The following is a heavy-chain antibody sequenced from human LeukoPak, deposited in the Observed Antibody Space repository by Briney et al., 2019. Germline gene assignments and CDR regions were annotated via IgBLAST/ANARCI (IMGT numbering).Heavy chain of an antibody. CDR3: ARGDVLSSWYLGLVGNFDY. Sequence: PSETLSLTCTVSGGSISSSSYYWSWIRQPAGKGLEWIVRIYTSGSTNYNPSLKSRVTMSVDTSKNQFSLKLSSVTAADTAVYYCARGDVLSSWYLGLVGNFDYWGQGTLVTVSS. V-gene: IGHV4-61*02. CDR2: IYTSGST. D-gene: IGHD6-13*01. J-gene: IGHJ4*02. CDR1: GGSISSSSYY.